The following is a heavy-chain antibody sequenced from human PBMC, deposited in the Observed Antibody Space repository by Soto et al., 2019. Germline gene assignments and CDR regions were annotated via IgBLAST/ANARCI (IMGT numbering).Heavy chain of an antibody. CDR1: GFTFSSYG. Sequence: GGSLRLSCAASGFTFSSYGMHWVRQAPGKGLEWVAVISYDGSNKYYADSVKGRFTISRDNSKNTLYLQMNSLRAEDTAVYYCAKDPGTGNWNYYFDYWGQGTLVTVSS. D-gene: IGHD1-7*01. CDR3: AKDPGTGNWNYYFDY. V-gene: IGHV3-30*18. J-gene: IGHJ4*02. CDR2: ISYDGSNK.